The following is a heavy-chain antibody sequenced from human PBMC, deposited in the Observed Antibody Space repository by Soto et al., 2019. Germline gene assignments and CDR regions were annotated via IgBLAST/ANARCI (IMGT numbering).Heavy chain of an antibody. V-gene: IGHV3-11*06. CDR1: GFTFSDYY. D-gene: IGHD3-22*01. CDR2: ISSSATYA. J-gene: IGHJ4*02. Sequence: GGSLRLSCAASGFTFSDYYMSWIRQAPGKGLGWLSYISSSATYAIYADSVKGRFTLSRDNAKNSLYLQMNSLRAEDTAVYYCARNDSSGYLDSWGQGTLVTVSS. CDR3: ARNDSSGYLDS.